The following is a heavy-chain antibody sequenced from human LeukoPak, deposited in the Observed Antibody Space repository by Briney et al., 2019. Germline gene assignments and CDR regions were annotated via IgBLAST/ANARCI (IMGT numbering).Heavy chain of an antibody. CDR1: GYTFSSYE. D-gene: IGHD1-1*01. V-gene: IGHV1-8*01. CDR3: ARIRPVTTGLKGYYFDY. Sequence: ASVKVSCKISGYTFSSYEINWVRQAAGRGLEWVGWMNPKTGKTAYARNLQGRVTITRDTSISTAYMDLSALRSEDTAVYYCARIRPVTTGLKGYYFDYWGQGTLVTVSS. CDR2: MNPKTGKT. J-gene: IGHJ4*02.